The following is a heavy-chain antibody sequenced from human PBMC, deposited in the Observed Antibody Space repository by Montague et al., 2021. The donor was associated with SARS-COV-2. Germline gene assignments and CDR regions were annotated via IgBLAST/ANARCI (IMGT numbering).Heavy chain of an antibody. CDR3: ARDVDPNSWDGMDV. Sequence: SGSRIHYADHVRGRYTISRANAKNSLYLQMNGLRAEDTAIYYCARDVDPNSWDGMDVWGQGTTVTVSS. V-gene: IGHV3-48*03. J-gene: IGHJ6*02. D-gene: IGHD2-15*01. CDR2: SGSRI.